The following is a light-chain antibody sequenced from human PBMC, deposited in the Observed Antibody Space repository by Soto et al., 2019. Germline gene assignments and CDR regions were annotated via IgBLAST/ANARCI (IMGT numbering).Light chain of an antibody. CDR2: DAS. CDR3: QQYDSLPPT. Sequence: DIQMTQSPSSLSASVGDRVTITCQASRDIGKFLNWFQEKPGKAPKLLIYDASNLQTGVPSRFSGSGSGTDFTFTISSLQPEDFATYYYQQYDSLPPTFGQGTQLEIK. CDR1: RDIGKF. J-gene: IGKJ5*01. V-gene: IGKV1-33*01.